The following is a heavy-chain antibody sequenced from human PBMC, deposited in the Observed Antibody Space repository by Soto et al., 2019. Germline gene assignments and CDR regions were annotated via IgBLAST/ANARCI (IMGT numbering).Heavy chain of an antibody. V-gene: IGHV3-33*01. Sequence: GGSLRLSCAASGFTFSSYGMHWVSQATGKGLEWVAVIWYDGSNKYYADSVKGRFTISRDYSKNTLYLQMNSLRAEDTAVYYCARGYNTAMANYYYYGMDVWGQGTTVTVSS. D-gene: IGHD5-18*01. CDR3: ARGYNTAMANYYYYGMDV. J-gene: IGHJ6*02. CDR2: IWYDGSNK. CDR1: GFTFSSYG.